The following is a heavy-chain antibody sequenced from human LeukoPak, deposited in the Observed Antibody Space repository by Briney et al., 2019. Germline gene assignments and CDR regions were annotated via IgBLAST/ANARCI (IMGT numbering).Heavy chain of an antibody. CDR2: IIPILGIA. Sequence: SVKVSCKASGGSFSSYAISWVRQAPGQGLEWVGRIIPILGIAKYAQKFQGRVTITADKTTRTAYMELSSLRSEDTAVYYCARERSENWGSLTYAYDIWGQGTMVTVSS. D-gene: IGHD7-27*01. CDR1: GGSFSSYA. V-gene: IGHV1-69*04. CDR3: ARERSENWGSLTYAYDI. J-gene: IGHJ3*02.